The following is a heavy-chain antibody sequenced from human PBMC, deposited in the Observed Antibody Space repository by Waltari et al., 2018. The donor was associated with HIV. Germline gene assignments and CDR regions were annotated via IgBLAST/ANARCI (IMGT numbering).Heavy chain of an antibody. CDR1: GFTFSRYW. Sequence: EVQLVESGGGLVQPGGSLRLSCAASGFTFSRYWMHWVRQAPGKGLVWDSRITSDGSNTSYADSVKGRFTISRDNAKNTLYLQMNSLRAEDTAVYYCARESEGYYASGTGNWFDPWGQGTLVTVSS. V-gene: IGHV3-74*01. D-gene: IGHD3-10*01. CDR2: ITSDGSNT. CDR3: ARESEGYYASGTGNWFDP. J-gene: IGHJ5*02.